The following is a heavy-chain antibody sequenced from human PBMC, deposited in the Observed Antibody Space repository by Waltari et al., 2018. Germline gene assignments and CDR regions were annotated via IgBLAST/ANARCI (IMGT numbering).Heavy chain of an antibody. V-gene: IGHV3-53*01. CDR3: ARGNTKYGMDV. D-gene: IGHD2-8*01. CDR2: LYHAGNT. CDR1: GFNVSSYY. Sequence: EVQLVESGGHLIQPGGSLRVSCAASGFNVSSYYMNWFRQAPGKGLEWVSILYHAGNTYYADSVKGRFTFSRDNSKNTLYLQMNSLRAEDTAVYYCARGNTKYGMDVWGPGTTVTVSS. J-gene: IGHJ6*02.